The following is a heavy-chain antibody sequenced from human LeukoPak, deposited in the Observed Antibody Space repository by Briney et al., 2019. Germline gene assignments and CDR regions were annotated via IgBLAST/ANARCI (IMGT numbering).Heavy chain of an antibody. J-gene: IGHJ4*02. V-gene: IGHV4-59*01. Sequence: PSETLSLTCTASGGSISSYYWSWIRQPPGKGLEWIGYIYYSGSTNYNPSLKSRVTISVDTSKNQFSLKLSSVTAADTAVYYCAGSSTSGGYYFDYWGQGTLVTVSS. CDR3: AGSSTSGGYYFDY. CDR2: IYYSGST. CDR1: GGSISSYY. D-gene: IGHD2-2*01.